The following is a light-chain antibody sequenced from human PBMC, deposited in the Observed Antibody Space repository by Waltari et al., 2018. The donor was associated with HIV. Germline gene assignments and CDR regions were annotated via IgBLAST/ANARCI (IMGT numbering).Light chain of an antibody. CDR2: DTI. Sequence: QAVLTQQPSVSGAPGKSVSISCSGSDSTIGSHPVNWYQQLPGMAPRLLIYDTINQHPGVPERFSSARSGASVSLTIRGLQFEDEATYFCETWDENLIGVFGGGTHLTVL. J-gene: IGLJ3*02. CDR1: DSTIGSHP. V-gene: IGLV1-44*01. CDR3: ETWDENLIGV.